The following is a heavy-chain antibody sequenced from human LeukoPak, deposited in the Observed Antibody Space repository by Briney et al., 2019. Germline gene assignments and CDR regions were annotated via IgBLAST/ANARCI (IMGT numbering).Heavy chain of an antibody. CDR2: IKTKTDGGTT. CDR3: VTRVKSTGDY. D-gene: IGHD1-1*01. J-gene: IGHJ4*02. V-gene: IGHV3-15*01. Sequence: PGGSLRLSCEASGFTFSNVWMNWVRQAPGKGLEWIGRIKTKTDGGTTEYAAPVKGRFTISRDDSKNTVYLQMNSLKTEDTALYYCVTRVKSTGDYWGQGTLVTESS. CDR1: GFTFSNVW.